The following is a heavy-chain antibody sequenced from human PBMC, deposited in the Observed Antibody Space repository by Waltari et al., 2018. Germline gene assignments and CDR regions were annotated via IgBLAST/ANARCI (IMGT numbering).Heavy chain of an antibody. Sequence: QVQLVQSGAEVKKPGASVKVSCKASGYTFTSYAMHWVRQAPGQRLEWMGWINAGECNTKYSQKFQGSVTITRDTSASTAYMELSSLRSEDTAVYYCARAMGGYEYFQHWGQGTLVTVSS. J-gene: IGHJ1*01. CDR2: INAGECNT. D-gene: IGHD1-26*01. V-gene: IGHV1-3*01. CDR1: GYTFTSYA. CDR3: ARAMGGYEYFQH.